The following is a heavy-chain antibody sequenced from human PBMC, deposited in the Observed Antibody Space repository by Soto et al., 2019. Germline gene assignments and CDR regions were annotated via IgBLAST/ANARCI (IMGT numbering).Heavy chain of an antibody. CDR3: AKDGGIVGDPGPFDY. Sequence: GGSLRLSCAASGFTFSSYGMHWVRQAPGKGLEWVAVISYDGSNKYYADSVKGRFTISRDNSKNTLYLQMNSLRAEDTAVYYCAKDGGIVGDPGPFDYWGQGTLVTVSS. CDR1: GFTFSSYG. CDR2: ISYDGSNK. D-gene: IGHD1-26*01. V-gene: IGHV3-30*18. J-gene: IGHJ4*02.